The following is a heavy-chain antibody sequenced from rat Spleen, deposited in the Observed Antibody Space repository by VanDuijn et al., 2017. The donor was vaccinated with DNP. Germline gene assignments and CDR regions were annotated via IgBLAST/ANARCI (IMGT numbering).Heavy chain of an antibody. CDR2: ISYDGDSS. CDR1: GFTFSDYY. D-gene: IGHD1-4*01. Sequence: EVQLVESGGDLVQPGRSLKLSCAASGFTFSDYYMTWVRQAPTKGLEWVAYISYDGDSSYYGDSVKGRFTISRDNAKSTLYLQMNSLRSEDMATYYCARHVLPLRVWDYWGQGVMVTVSS. V-gene: IGHV5-22*01. CDR3: ARHVLPLRVWDY. J-gene: IGHJ2*01.